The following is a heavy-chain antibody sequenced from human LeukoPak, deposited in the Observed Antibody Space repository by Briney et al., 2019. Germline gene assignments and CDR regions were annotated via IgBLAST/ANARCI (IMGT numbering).Heavy chain of an antibody. CDR1: GFTVRSNY. D-gene: IGHD3-22*01. J-gene: IGHJ1*01. CDR3: ALMVVVIDPYFQH. CDR2: IYSGGST. V-gene: IGHV3-53*01. Sequence: GGSLRLSCAASGFTVRSNYMSWVRQAPGKGLEWVSVIYSGGSTYYADSVKGRFTISRDNSKNTLYLQMNRLSAEDTAVYYCALMVVVIDPYFQHWGQGTLVTVSS.